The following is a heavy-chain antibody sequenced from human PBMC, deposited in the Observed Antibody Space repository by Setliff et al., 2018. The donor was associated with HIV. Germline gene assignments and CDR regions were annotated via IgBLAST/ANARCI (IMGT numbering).Heavy chain of an antibody. Sequence: PSETLSLTCTVSGGSISSGDYYWSWIRQPPGKGLEWIGNIYDSESTYYNPSLKSRVTISVDTSKNHFSLKLNSVTAADTAVYYCARRVVITTGSYYFDYWGQGTLVTVSS. CDR1: GGSISSGDYY. CDR3: ARRVVITTGSYYFDY. D-gene: IGHD3-22*01. J-gene: IGHJ4*02. CDR2: IYDSEST. V-gene: IGHV4-30-4*08.